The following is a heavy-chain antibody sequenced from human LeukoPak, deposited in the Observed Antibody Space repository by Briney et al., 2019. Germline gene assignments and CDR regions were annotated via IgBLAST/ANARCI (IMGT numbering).Heavy chain of an antibody. CDR3: ARRGTYFGGFDY. CDR1: GFTFNYRD. J-gene: IGHJ4*02. D-gene: IGHD1-26*01. V-gene: IGHV3-23*01. CDR2: ISDKGDST. Sequence: GGSLRLSCAATGFTFNYRDMSWVRQAPGKGLEWVSAISDKGDSTYYADSVKGRFTISRDNSKNTLYLQMSSLRADDTAVYYCARRGTYFGGFDYWGQGTLVTVSS.